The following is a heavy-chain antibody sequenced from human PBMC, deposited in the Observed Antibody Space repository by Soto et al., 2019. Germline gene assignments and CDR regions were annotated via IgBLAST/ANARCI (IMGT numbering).Heavy chain of an antibody. CDR1: GGSISSGVYY. V-gene: IGHV4-31*03. CDR2: IFYSGST. J-gene: IGHJ1*01. Sequence: QVQLQESGPGLVKPSQTLSLTCTVSGGSISSGVYYWSWIRQHPGKGLEWIGYIFYSGSTYYNPSLKSRVTISVDTSKSQFSLKLGSVTAADTAVYYCAIYDSSGSRGFQHWGQGTLVTVSS. D-gene: IGHD3-22*01. CDR3: AIYDSSGSRGFQH.